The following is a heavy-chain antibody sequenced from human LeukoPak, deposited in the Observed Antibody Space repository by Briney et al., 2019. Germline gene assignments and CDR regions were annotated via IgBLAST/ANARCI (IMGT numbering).Heavy chain of an antibody. V-gene: IGHV3-23*01. CDR3: AKDDYYGSGSRSKFGY. CDR1: GFTFSSYE. CDR2: ISGSGGST. Sequence: GGSLRLSCAASGFTFSSYEMNWVRQAPGKGLEWVSAISGSGGSTYYADSVKGRFTISRDNSKNTLYLQMNSLRAEDTAVYYCAKDDYYGSGSRSKFGYWGQGTLVTVSS. D-gene: IGHD3-10*01. J-gene: IGHJ4*02.